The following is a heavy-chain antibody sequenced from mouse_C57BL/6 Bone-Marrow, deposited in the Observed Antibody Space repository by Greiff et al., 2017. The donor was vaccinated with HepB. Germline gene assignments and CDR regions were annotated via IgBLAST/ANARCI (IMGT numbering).Heavy chain of an antibody. D-gene: IGHD1-1*01. J-gene: IGHJ3*01. CDR1: GFNIKNYY. V-gene: IGHV14-3*01. CDR2: IDPANGNT. Sequence: VQLQQSVAELVRPGASVKLSCTASGFNIKNYYMHWVKQRPEQGLEWIGRIDPANGNTKYAPKFQGKATITADTSSNTAYLQFSSLTSEDTAIYYGASQGITTEVESGFAYWGQGTLVTVSA. CDR3: ASQGITTEVESGFAY.